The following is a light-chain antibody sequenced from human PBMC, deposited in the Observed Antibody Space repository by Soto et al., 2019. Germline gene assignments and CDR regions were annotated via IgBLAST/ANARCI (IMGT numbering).Light chain of an antibody. V-gene: IGKV3-20*01. Sequence: EIVLTQSPGTLSLSPGERATLSCRASQSVYNNLLAWYQQKPGQTPRLLVNGASKRATVIPGRFSSGGGGTDFTLTSSSLEADDVAVYYCQQYGLPPHTFGQGTRVEIK. CDR1: QSVYNNL. J-gene: IGKJ2*01. CDR2: GAS. CDR3: QQYGLPPHT.